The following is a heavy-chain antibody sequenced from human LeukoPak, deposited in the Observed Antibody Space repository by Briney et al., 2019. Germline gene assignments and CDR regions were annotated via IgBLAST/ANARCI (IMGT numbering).Heavy chain of an antibody. J-gene: IGHJ5*02. D-gene: IGHD3-22*01. CDR3: ARVRHYYDSSGSRNWLDP. Sequence: PSQTLSLTCTVSGGSISSGSYYWSWIRQPAGKGLEWVGRIYTSGSTNYNPSLKSRVTISVDTSKNQFSLKLSSVTAADTAVYYCARVRHYYDSSGSRNWLDPWGQGTLVTVSS. CDR1: GGSISSGSYY. V-gene: IGHV4-61*02. CDR2: IYTSGST.